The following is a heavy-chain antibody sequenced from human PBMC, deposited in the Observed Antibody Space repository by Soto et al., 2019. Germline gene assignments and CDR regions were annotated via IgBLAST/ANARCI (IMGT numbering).Heavy chain of an antibody. J-gene: IGHJ4*02. V-gene: IGHV1-3*01. CDR1: GYTFTSYA. CDR3: ARGPPYYYYFDY. D-gene: IGHD1-26*01. CDR2: INAGNGNT. Sequence: ASVKVSCKASGYTFTSYAMHWVRQAPGQRLEWMGWINAGNGNTKYSQKFQGRVTITRDTSASTAYMELSSLRSEDTAVYYCARGPPYYYYFDYWGQGTLVTVSS.